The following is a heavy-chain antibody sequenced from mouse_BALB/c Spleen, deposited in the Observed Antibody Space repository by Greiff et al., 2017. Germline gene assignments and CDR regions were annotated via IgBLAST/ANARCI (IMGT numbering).Heavy chain of an antibody. CDR3: TRQLGLRLDY. CDR2: IYPGSGSI. Sequence: LQQPGSELVRPGASVKLSCKASGYTFTSYWMHWVKQRPGQGLEWIGNIYPGSGSINYDEKFKSKATLTVDTSSSTAYMQLSSLTSEDSAIYYCTRQLGLRLDYWGQGTTLTVSS. V-gene: IGHV1S22*01. D-gene: IGHD3-1*01. J-gene: IGHJ2*01. CDR1: GYTFTSYW.